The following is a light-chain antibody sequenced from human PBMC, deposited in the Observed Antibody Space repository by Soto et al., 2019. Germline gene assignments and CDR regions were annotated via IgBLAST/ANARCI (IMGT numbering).Light chain of an antibody. J-gene: IGKJ1*01. CDR1: QSVSSSY. Sequence: EILMTQSPCTLSLSAAERPTLSCRASQSVSSSYLAWYKQKPGQAPTLLIYGASSRATGIPDRFSGSGAGTEFTLTISRLEPEDFEVYYCQQYGSSPKTFGQGTKVEIK. CDR2: GAS. V-gene: IGKV3-20*01. CDR3: QQYGSSPKT.